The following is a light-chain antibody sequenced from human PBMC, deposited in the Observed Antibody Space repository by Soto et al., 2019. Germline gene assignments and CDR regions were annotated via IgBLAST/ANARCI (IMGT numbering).Light chain of an antibody. V-gene: IGKV1-5*03. CDR2: KAS. J-gene: IGKJ1*01. CDR3: QQYNTDSRI. Sequence: DIQMTQSPSTLSASVGDRVTITCRASQSIDSWLAWYQQKPGKAPKLLIYKASTLKSGVPSRFSGSGSGTEFTLSINSLQPDDFETYYCQQYNTDSRIFGQGTKVDIK. CDR1: QSIDSW.